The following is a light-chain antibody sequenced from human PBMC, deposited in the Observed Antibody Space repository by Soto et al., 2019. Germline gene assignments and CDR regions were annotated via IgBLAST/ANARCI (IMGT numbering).Light chain of an antibody. CDR2: VKSDGSH. Sequence: QLVLTQSPSASASRGASVKVTCTLSSGYDTYAIAWHHQRPEKGPRYLMKVKSDGSHSKGDGIPDRFSGSSSGAERYLTISSLQSEDEGDYYCQTWGPDIRVFGAGTNLTVL. CDR1: SGYDTYA. CDR3: QTWGPDIRV. J-gene: IGLJ1*01. V-gene: IGLV4-69*01.